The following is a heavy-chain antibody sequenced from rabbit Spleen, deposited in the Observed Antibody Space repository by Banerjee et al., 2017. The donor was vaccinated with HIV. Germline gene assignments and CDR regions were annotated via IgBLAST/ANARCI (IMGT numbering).Heavy chain of an antibody. CDR1: RFSFSSTA. Sequence: QSLEESGGDLVKPGASLTLTCTASRFSFSSTAMGWVRQAPGKGLEWIACINTATGKGVYATWAKGQFTISRTSSTTVTLQMTSLTAADTATYFCARDLAGVIGWNFNLWGQGTLVTVS. D-gene: IGHD4-1*01. V-gene: IGHV1S40*01. J-gene: IGHJ4*01. CDR2: INTATGKG. CDR3: ARDLAGVIGWNFNL.